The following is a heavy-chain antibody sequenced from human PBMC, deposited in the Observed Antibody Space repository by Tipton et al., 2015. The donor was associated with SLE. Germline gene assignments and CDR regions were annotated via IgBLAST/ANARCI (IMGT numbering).Heavy chain of an antibody. CDR1: GGSIISGGYY. J-gene: IGHJ6*03. CDR3: ARSHSSGRDYYYYMDV. V-gene: IGHV4-34*01. Sequence: TLSLTCTVSGGSIISGGYYWSWIRQPPGKGLEWIGEINHSGSTNYNPSLKSRVTISVDTSKNQFSLKLSSVTAADTTVYYCARSHSSGRDYYYYMDVWGNGTTVTVS. CDR2: INHSGST. D-gene: IGHD6-19*01.